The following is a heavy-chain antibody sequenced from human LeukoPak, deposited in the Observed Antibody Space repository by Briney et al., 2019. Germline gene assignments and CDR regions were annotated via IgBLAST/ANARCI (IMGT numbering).Heavy chain of an antibody. Sequence: PSETLSLTCAVSGGSISSYYWSWIRQPPGKGLEWIGYIYYSGSTYYNPSLKSRVTISVDTSKNQFSLKLSSVTAADTAVYYCARDRWVSITMVRGVEYWGQGTLVTVSS. CDR3: ARDRWVSITMVRGVEY. CDR1: GGSISSYY. D-gene: IGHD3-10*01. CDR2: IYYSGST. V-gene: IGHV4-59*12. J-gene: IGHJ4*02.